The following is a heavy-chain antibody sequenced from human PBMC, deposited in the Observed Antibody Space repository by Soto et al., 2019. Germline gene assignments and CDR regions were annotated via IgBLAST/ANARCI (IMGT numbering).Heavy chain of an antibody. CDR2: VYYSGST. Sequence: SETLSLTCTVSGGSISNYYWTWVRQPPGKGLEWIGYVYYSGSTNYNPSLESRVTISIDASKNQFSLKMKSVTAADTAVYYCVRDYLLTGFDPWGQGALVTVSA. CDR1: GGSISNYY. D-gene: IGHD3-9*01. V-gene: IGHV4-59*01. CDR3: VRDYLLTGFDP. J-gene: IGHJ5*02.